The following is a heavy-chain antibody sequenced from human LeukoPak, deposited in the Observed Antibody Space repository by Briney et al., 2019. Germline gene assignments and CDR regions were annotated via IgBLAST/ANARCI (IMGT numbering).Heavy chain of an antibody. J-gene: IGHJ3*02. Sequence: EASVKVSCKASGYTFTGYYMHWVRQAPGQGLEWMGWINPNSGGTNYAQKFQGRVTMTRDTSISTAYMELSRLRSDDTAVYYCARVLDTAMVTNAFDIWGQGTMVTVSS. D-gene: IGHD5-18*01. CDR2: INPNSGGT. V-gene: IGHV1-2*02. CDR1: GYTFTGYY. CDR3: ARVLDTAMVTNAFDI.